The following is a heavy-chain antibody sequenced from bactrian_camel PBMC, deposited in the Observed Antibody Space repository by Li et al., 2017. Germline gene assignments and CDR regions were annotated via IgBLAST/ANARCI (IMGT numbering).Heavy chain of an antibody. Sequence: HVQLVESGGGSVQPGGQLKLSCVSSGYVYNSWSGSCMAWFRQLPGNEREAVATIDTDGGTFYAASVKGRFTISKDNVKNTVFLQMNNLKPEDTAMYYCALDRLRCLTATPLSVQGYSHWGQGTQVTVS. CDR1: GYVYNSWSGSC. V-gene: IGHV3S1*01. J-gene: IGHJ4*01. CDR2: IDTDGGT. CDR3: ALDRLRCLTATPLSVQGYSH. D-gene: IGHD2*01.